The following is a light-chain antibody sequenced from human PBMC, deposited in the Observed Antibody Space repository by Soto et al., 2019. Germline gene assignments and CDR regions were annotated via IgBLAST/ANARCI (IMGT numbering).Light chain of an antibody. CDR2: ATS. CDR1: QNINND. CDR3: QQSFNSPRP. J-gene: IGKJ1*01. V-gene: IGKV1-39*01. Sequence: DIQMTQSPPSLAASVGDRVSITCRTRQNINNDLNWYQQKPGKAPNLLIYATSTLQTGVPSRFSGSGSGTDFILTISSLQPEAFATYCCQQSFNSPRPFGQGTHVEVK.